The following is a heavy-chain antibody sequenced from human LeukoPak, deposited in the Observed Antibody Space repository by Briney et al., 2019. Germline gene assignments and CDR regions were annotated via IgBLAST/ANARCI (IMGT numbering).Heavy chain of an antibody. Sequence: ASVKVSCKASGYTFTSYDINWVRQATGQGLEWMGWMNPNSGNTGYAQKFQGRVTMTRNTSISTAYMELSRLRSDDTAVYYCARDIRGEYYFDYWGQGTLVIVSS. J-gene: IGHJ4*02. CDR3: ARDIRGEYYFDY. V-gene: IGHV1-8*01. CDR1: GYTFTSYD. CDR2: MNPNSGNT. D-gene: IGHD7-27*01.